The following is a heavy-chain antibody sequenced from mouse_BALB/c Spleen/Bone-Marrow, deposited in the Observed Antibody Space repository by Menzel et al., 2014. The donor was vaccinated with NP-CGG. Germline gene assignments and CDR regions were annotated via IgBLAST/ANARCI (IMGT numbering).Heavy chain of an antibody. CDR2: INPSNGRA. J-gene: IGHJ3*01. Sequence: VKLQESGAELVKPGASVNLSCKASGCTFTSYWVYWVKQRPGQGLEWIGEINPSNGRANYNEKFKNKATLTVDKSTSTAYMQVSSLTSEDSAVYYCARRDFRSWFAYWGQGTLVTVSA. D-gene: IGHD2-14*01. CDR1: GCTFTSYW. CDR3: ARRDFRSWFAY. V-gene: IGHV1S81*02.